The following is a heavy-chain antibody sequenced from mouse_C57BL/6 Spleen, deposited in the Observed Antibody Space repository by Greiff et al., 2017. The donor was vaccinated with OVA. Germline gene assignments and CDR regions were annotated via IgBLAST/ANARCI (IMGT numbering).Heavy chain of an antibody. J-gene: IGHJ2*01. CDR2: IDPETGGT. V-gene: IGHV1-15*01. D-gene: IGHD1-1*01. CDR3: TREGTTVVADY. Sequence: QVQLQQSGAELVRPGASVTLSCKASGYTFTDYEMHWVKQTPVHGLEWIGAIDPETGGTAYNQKFKGKAILTADKSSSTAYMELRSLTSEDSAVYYCTREGTTVVADYWGQGTTLTVSS. CDR1: GYTFTDYE.